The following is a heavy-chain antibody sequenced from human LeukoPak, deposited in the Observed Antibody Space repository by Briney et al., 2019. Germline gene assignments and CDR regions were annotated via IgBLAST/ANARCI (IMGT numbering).Heavy chain of an antibody. Sequence: PGVSLRLSCAASGFTFSDYNMRWIRQAPGKGLEWVSSISRSGSTKYYADSVKGRFTISRDNAKNSLFLQMNSLRAEDTAVYYCARVLRYCSGGNCYSGGLGYMDVWGKGTTVTISS. J-gene: IGHJ6*03. CDR3: ARVLRYCSGGNCYSGGLGYMDV. CDR2: ISRSGSTK. D-gene: IGHD2-15*01. V-gene: IGHV3-11*01. CDR1: GFTFSDYN.